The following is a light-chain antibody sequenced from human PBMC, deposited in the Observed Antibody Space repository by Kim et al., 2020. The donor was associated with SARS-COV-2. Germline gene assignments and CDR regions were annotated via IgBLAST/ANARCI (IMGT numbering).Light chain of an antibody. CDR3: QQYNNWPPVT. Sequence: SPGERASLSSRASQSVSSNLAGYPQKPGQAPRLLLYGASTRATGIPARFSGSGSGTEFTLTISSLQSEDFAVYYCQQYNNWPPVTFGPGTKVDIK. CDR2: GAS. V-gene: IGKV3-15*01. J-gene: IGKJ3*01. CDR1: QSVSSN.